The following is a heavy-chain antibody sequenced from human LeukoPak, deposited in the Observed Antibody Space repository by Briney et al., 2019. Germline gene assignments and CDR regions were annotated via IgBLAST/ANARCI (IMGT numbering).Heavy chain of an antibody. V-gene: IGHV3-48*02. J-gene: IGHJ4*02. CDR3: ARVVRTMVRGVTSYYFDY. D-gene: IGHD3-10*01. CDR1: GFTFSSYN. Sequence: GGSLRLSCAASGFTFSSYNMNWVRQAPGKGLEWVSYISSSSSTIYYADSVKGRFTISRDNAKNSLYLQMNSLRDEDTAVYYCARVVRTMVRGVTSYYFDYWGQGTLVTVSS. CDR2: ISSSSSTI.